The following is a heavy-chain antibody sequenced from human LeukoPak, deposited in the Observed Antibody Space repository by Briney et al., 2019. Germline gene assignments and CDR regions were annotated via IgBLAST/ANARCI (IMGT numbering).Heavy chain of an antibody. D-gene: IGHD1-14*01. J-gene: IGHJ6*03. CDR2: IYTSGST. Sequence: SETLSLTCTVSGGSISSYYWSWIRQPAGKGLEWIGRIYTSGSTNYNPSLKSRVTMSVDTSKNQFSLKLSSVTAADTAVYYCARDRKPSYYYYYMDVWGKGTTVTVSS. CDR3: ARDRKPSYYYYYMDV. CDR1: GGSISSYY. V-gene: IGHV4-4*07.